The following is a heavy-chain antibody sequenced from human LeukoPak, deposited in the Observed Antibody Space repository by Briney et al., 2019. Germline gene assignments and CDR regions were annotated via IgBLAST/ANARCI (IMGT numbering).Heavy chain of an antibody. CDR3: ARNSSPFHAFDI. CDR2: IYYSGST. D-gene: IGHD2/OR15-2a*01. V-gene: IGHV4-61*01. CDR1: GYSISSGYY. Sequence: SETLSLTCTVSGYSISSGYYWSWIRQPPGKGLEWIGYIYYSGSTNYNPSLKSRVTISVDTSKNQFSLKLSSVTAADTAVYYCARNSSPFHAFDIWGQGTMVTVSS. J-gene: IGHJ3*02.